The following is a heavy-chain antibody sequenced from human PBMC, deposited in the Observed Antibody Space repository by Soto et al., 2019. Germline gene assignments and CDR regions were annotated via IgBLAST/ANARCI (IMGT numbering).Heavy chain of an antibody. Sequence: QVQLVASGGGVVQPGRSLRLSCAASGLTFSSYGMHWVRQAPGKGLEWVAVISYDGSNKYYADSVKGRFTISRDNSKNTLYLQMNSLRAEDTAVYYCAKALTVEQWLATDAAFDIWGQGTMVTVSS. D-gene: IGHD6-19*01. CDR2: ISYDGSNK. V-gene: IGHV3-30*18. CDR3: AKALTVEQWLATDAAFDI. CDR1: GLTFSSYG. J-gene: IGHJ3*02.